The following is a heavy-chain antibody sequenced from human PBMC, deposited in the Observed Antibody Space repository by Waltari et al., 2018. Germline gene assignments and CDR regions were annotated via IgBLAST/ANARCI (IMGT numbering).Heavy chain of an antibody. CDR3: AKREIGYAFDI. CDR1: GGPFGPYA. Sequence: QVQLVQSGAEVKHPGASVKVSFKASGGPFGPYAITGVRQAPGQGLEWMGGVIPIFGTPNYAPKFQGRVTVSADPSTSTAYLEVRRLISEDTAVYYCAKREIGYAFDIWGHGTMVTVSS. J-gene: IGHJ3*02. V-gene: IGHV1-69*12. CDR2: VIPIFGTP. D-gene: IGHD1-26*01.